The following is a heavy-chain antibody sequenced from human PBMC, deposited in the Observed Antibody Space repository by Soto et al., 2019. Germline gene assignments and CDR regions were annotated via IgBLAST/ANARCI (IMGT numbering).Heavy chain of an antibody. D-gene: IGHD2-2*01. CDR3: ARDRGVVVPAAMLV. CDR1: GYTFTSYG. J-gene: IGHJ4*02. CDR2: ISAYNGNT. Sequence: QVQLVQSGAEVKKPGASVKVSCKASGYTFTSYGISCVRQAPGQGLEWMGWISAYNGNTNYAQKLQGRVTMTTDASTSTAYLELRSLRSDDTAVYYCARDRGVVVPAAMLVWGQGTLVTVSS. V-gene: IGHV1-18*01.